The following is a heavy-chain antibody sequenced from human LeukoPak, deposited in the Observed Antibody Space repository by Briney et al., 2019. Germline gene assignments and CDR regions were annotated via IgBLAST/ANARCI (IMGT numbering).Heavy chain of an antibody. CDR3: ARDRGDGYDYFWDY. V-gene: IGHV4-34*01. J-gene: IGHJ4*02. CDR2: INHSGST. CDR1: GGSFSGYY. Sequence: SETLSLTCAVYGGSFSGYYWSWMRQPPGKGLEWIGEINHSGSTNYNPSLKSRVTISVDTSKNQFSLKLSSVTAADTAVYYCARDRGDGYDYFWDYWGQGTLVTVSS. D-gene: IGHD5-12*01.